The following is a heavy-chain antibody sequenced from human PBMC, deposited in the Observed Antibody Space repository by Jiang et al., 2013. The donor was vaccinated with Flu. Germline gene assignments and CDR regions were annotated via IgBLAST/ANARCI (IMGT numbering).Heavy chain of an antibody. J-gene: IGHJ4*02. V-gene: IGHV4-30-4*01. CDR2: IYYSGST. Sequence: KGLEWIGYIYYSGSTYYNPSLKSRVTISVDTSKNQFSLKLSSVTAADTAVYYCARVDFWSGNPDYWGQGTLVTVSS. D-gene: IGHD3-3*01. CDR3: ARVDFWSGNPDY.